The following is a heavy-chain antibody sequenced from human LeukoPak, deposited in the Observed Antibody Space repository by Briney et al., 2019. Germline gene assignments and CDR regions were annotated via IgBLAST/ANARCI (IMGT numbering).Heavy chain of an antibody. CDR2: ISSSNNYI. Sequence: KPGGPLRLSCAASGFTFSNYNMNWVRQAPGKGLEWVSSISSSNNYIHYADSVKGRFTISRDNAKNSLYLQMNSLRAEDTAVYYCARRSPTYYFDYWGQGTPVTLS. CDR3: ARRSPTYYFDY. CDR1: GFTFSNYN. J-gene: IGHJ4*02. V-gene: IGHV3-21*01.